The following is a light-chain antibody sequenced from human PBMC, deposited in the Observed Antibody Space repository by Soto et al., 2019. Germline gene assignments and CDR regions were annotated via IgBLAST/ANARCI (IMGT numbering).Light chain of an antibody. J-gene: IGKJ3*01. CDR2: DAS. Sequence: EIVLTQSPGTLSLSPGERATLSCRASQSVSSGYLAWYQQKPGQAPRLLIYDASSRATGIPDRFSGSGSGTDFTLTISRLEPEDFAVYYCQQYADSPITLGPGTKGDLK. CDR1: QSVSSGY. CDR3: QQYADSPIT. V-gene: IGKV3-20*01.